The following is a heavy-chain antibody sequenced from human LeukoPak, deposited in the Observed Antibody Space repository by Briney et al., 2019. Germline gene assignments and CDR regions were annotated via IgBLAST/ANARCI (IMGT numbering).Heavy chain of an antibody. CDR1: GFTFSSYA. CDR3: VREWAGGLAAAGTRIEGSY. J-gene: IGHJ4*02. Sequence: PGRSLRLSCAASGFTFSSYAMHWVRQAPGKGLEWVAVISYDGSNKYYADSVKGRFTISRDNAKNSVYLQMNGLLVEDTAVYYCVREWAGGLAAAGTRIEGSYWGQGTQVIVSS. V-gene: IGHV3-30*04. D-gene: IGHD6-13*01. CDR2: ISYDGSNK.